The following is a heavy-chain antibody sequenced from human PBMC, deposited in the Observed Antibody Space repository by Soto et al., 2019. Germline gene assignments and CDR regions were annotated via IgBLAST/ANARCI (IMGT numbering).Heavy chain of an antibody. CDR2: ISYDGSNK. Sequence: PGGSLRLSCAASGFTFSSYGMHWARQATGKGLEWVAVISYDGSNKYYADSVKGRFTISRDNSKNTLYLQMNSLRAEDTAVYYCAKDRRKVVVAAPFDYWGQGTLVTVSS. J-gene: IGHJ4*02. V-gene: IGHV3-30*18. CDR1: GFTFSSYG. D-gene: IGHD2-15*01. CDR3: AKDRRKVVVAAPFDY.